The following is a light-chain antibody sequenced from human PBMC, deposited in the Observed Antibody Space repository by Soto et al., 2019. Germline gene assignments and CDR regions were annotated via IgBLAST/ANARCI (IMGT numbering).Light chain of an antibody. CDR2: TAS. Sequence: DIQMTQSPSSLSASVGDRVTITCGASQHIRNYLNWYHQKPGKAPKRLIYTASSLQSGVPSRFSGSGSGTDFTLTISSLQPEDFATYYCQQSYSTPITFGQGTRLEIK. V-gene: IGKV1-39*01. CDR1: QHIRNY. J-gene: IGKJ5*01. CDR3: QQSYSTPIT.